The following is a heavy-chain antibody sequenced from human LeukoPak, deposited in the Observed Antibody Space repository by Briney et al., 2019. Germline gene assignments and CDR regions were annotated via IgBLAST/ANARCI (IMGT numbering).Heavy chain of an antibody. J-gene: IGHJ4*02. CDR1: GFTFSSYS. Sequence: GGSLRLSCAASGFTFSSYSMNWVRQAPGKGLEWVSSISSSSSYIYYADSVKGRFTISRDNAKNSLYLQMNSLRAEDTAVYYCARDGIFGVVTNFDYRGQGTLVTVSS. CDR2: ISSSSSYI. V-gene: IGHV3-21*04. CDR3: ARDGIFGVVTNFDY. D-gene: IGHD3-3*01.